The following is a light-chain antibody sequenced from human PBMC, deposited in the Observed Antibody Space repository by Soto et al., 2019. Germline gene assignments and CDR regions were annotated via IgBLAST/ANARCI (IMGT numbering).Light chain of an antibody. J-gene: IGLJ1*01. Sequence: QSVLTQPAPVSGAPGQSITISCTGTSSDVGGYHYVSWYQQHPGKAPKLMIYEVINRPSGVSNRFSASKSGNTASLTISGLQAEDEADYYCSSYTSTSTYVFGTGTKVTVL. CDR2: EVI. CDR1: SSDVGGYHY. CDR3: SSYTSTSTYV. V-gene: IGLV2-14*01.